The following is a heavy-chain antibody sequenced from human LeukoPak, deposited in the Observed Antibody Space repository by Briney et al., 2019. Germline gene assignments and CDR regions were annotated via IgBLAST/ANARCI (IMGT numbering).Heavy chain of an antibody. D-gene: IGHD3-10*01. CDR1: GGSISSGCYY. J-gene: IGHJ4*02. Sequence: SETLSLTCTVSGGSISSGCYYWSWLRQHPGKGLEWFGYIYYSGSTYYNPSLKSRVTISVDTSKNQFSLKLSSVTAADTAVYYCARAGYGSGSYYPDYWGQGTLVTVSS. V-gene: IGHV4-31*03. CDR2: IYYSGST. CDR3: ARAGYGSGSYYPDY.